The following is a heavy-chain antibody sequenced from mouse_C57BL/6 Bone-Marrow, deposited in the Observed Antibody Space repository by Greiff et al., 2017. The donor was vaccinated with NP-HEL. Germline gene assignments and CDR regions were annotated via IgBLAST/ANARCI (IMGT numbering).Heavy chain of an antibody. Sequence: EVKLQESGGGLVQPKGSLKLSCAASGFSFNTYAMHWVRQAPGKGLEWVARIRSKSNNYATYYADSVKDRFTISRDDSESMLYLQMNNLKTEDTAMYYCVRSGYYYAMDNWGQGTSVTVSS. CDR3: VRSGYYYAMDN. V-gene: IGHV10-1*01. CDR1: GFSFNTYA. CDR2: IRSKSNNYAT. D-gene: IGHD4-1*01. J-gene: IGHJ4*01.